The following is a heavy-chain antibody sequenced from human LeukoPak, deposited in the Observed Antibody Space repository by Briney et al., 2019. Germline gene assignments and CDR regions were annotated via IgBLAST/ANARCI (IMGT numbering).Heavy chain of an antibody. CDR1: GFTFSSYT. D-gene: IGHD6-13*01. J-gene: IGHJ6*03. CDR3: ARTANFAAGYYIDY. Sequence: GGSLRLSCAASGFTFSSYTMNWVRQAPGKGLEWVSSISGSSRHKYYADSVKGRFTISRDNAKNSLYLQMNSLRAEDTAVYYCARTANFAAGYYIDYWGKGTTVTVSS. V-gene: IGHV3-21*01. CDR2: ISGSSRHK.